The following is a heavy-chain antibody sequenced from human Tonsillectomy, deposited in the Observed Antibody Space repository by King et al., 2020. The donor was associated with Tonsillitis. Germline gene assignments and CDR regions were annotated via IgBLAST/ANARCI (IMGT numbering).Heavy chain of an antibody. D-gene: IGHD6-19*01. J-gene: IGHJ4*02. CDR3: ARPTLIAVAGDFDY. CDR2: MNPNSVNT. V-gene: IGHV1-8*01. CDR1: GYTFTSYD. Sequence: QLVQSGAEVKKPGASVKVSCKASGYTFTSYDINWVRQATGQGLEWMGWMNPNSVNTGYAQKFQGRVTMTRNTSISTAYMELSSLRSEDTAVYYCARPTLIAVAGDFDYWGKGTLVTVSS.